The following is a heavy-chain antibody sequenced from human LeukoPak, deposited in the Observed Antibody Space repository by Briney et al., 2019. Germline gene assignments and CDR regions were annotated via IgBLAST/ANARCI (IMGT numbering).Heavy chain of an antibody. CDR1: GGSISSYY. D-gene: IGHD5-18*01. Sequence: SETLSLTCTVSGGSISSYYWSWTRQPPGKGLEWIGYIYYSGSTNYNPSLKSRVTISVDTSKNQFSLKLSSVTAADTAVYYCARGLTAMVLPFDYWGQGTLVTVSS. CDR2: IYYSGST. V-gene: IGHV4-59*01. CDR3: ARGLTAMVLPFDY. J-gene: IGHJ4*02.